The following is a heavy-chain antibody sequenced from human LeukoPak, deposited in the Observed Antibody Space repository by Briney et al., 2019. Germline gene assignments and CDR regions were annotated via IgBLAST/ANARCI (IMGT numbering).Heavy chain of an antibody. J-gene: IGHJ6*04. CDR1: GFTFSSYC. D-gene: IGHD3-22*01. CDR2: ISYDESFK. CDR3: AKSGDDSSQGLDV. Sequence: PGGSLRLSCAASGFTFSSYCMHWVRQAPGKGLEWVAVISYDESFKYYSDSVKGRFTISRDNSKNTLYLQMNSLRAEDTAVYYCAKSGDDSSQGLDVWGKGTTVTVSS. V-gene: IGHV3-30*18.